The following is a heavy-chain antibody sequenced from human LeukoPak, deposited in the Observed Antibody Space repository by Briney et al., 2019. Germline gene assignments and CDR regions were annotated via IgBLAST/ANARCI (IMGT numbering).Heavy chain of an antibody. V-gene: IGHV3-66*01. CDR1: GFTVSNNY. Sequence: GGSLRLSCAASGFTVSNNYMSWVRQAPGTGLEWVSVIYSGGNTYYADSVKGRFTISRDNSKNTLYPQMNSLRAEDTAVYYCAKKDGGSYCFDYWGQGSLVTVSS. D-gene: IGHD1-26*01. CDR3: AKKDGGSYCFDY. CDR2: IYSGGNT. J-gene: IGHJ4*02.